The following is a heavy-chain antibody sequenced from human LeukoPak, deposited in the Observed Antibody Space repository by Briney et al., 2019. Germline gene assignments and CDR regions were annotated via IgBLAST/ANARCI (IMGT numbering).Heavy chain of an antibody. CDR2: IKQDGSEK. V-gene: IGHV3-7*01. CDR3: ARVSRYNWNYGVFDY. CDR1: GFRFNNYW. J-gene: IGHJ4*02. Sequence: GGSLRLSCEASGFRFNNYWMSWVRQIPGKRLEWVANIKQDGSEKYYVDFVKGRFTISRDNAKNSLFLQMNGLRVEDTAVYYCARVSRYNWNYGVFDYWGQGALVTVSS. D-gene: IGHD1-7*01.